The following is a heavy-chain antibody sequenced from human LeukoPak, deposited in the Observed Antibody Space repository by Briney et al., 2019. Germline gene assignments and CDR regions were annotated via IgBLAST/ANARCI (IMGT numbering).Heavy chain of an antibody. Sequence: GGSLRLSCAASGFTFSSYAMSWVRQAPGKGLEWVSAIGGRGTITYYADSVKGRFTISRDNSKNTLYPQMNSLRAEDTAVYYCAKDDDYVEYGYYFDFWGQGTLVTVSS. V-gene: IGHV3-23*01. D-gene: IGHD4-17*01. CDR2: IGGRGTIT. J-gene: IGHJ4*02. CDR1: GFTFSSYA. CDR3: AKDDDYVEYGYYFDF.